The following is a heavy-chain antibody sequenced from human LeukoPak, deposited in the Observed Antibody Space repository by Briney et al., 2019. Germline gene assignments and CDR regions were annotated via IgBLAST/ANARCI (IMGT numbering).Heavy chain of an antibody. J-gene: IGHJ3*02. V-gene: IGHV3-33*01. CDR2: IWYDGSNK. Sequence: GRSLRLSCAASGFTVSPYGMCWVRQAPGKGLEWVAVIWYDGSNKYYTDSVKGRFTISRDNSKNTLYLQMNSLRAEDTAVYYCARDRNDIKAFDIWGQGTMVTVSS. CDR3: ARDRNDIKAFDI. CDR1: GFTVSPYG.